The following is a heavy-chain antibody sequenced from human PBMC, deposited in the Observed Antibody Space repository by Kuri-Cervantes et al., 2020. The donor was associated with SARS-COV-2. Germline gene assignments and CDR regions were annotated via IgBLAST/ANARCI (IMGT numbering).Heavy chain of an antibody. Sequence: SVKVSCKASGGTFSSYAISWVRQAPGQGLEWMGGIIPIFGTANYAQKFQGRVTITADKSTSTAYMELSSLRSEDTAVYYCARDYYYDSSGYYYRFDYWGQGTPVTVSS. CDR1: GGTFSSYA. CDR3: ARDYYYDSSGYYYRFDY. J-gene: IGHJ4*02. V-gene: IGHV1-69*06. D-gene: IGHD3-22*01. CDR2: IIPIFGTA.